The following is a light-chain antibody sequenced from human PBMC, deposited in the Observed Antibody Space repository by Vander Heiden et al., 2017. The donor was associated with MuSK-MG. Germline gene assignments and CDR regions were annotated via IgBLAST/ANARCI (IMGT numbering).Light chain of an antibody. V-gene: IGLV2-14*01. Sequence: QSALTQPASVSGSPGQSITISCTGTSSDVGGYNYVSWYQQHPGKAPKLMIYEVSNRPPGVSNRFSGSKSGNTASLTISGLQADDEADYYCSSYTSRSTLVVFGGGTKLTVL. J-gene: IGLJ2*01. CDR2: EVS. CDR1: SSDVGGYNY. CDR3: SSYTSRSTLVV.